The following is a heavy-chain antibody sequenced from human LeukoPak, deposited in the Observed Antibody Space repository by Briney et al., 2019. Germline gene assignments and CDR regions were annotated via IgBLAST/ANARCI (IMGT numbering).Heavy chain of an antibody. D-gene: IGHD4-11*01. V-gene: IGHV3-48*02. CDR1: GFSFSRYN. J-gene: IGHJ4*02. CDR2: ISSSSITK. CDR3: VRETQATVGLDY. Sequence: PGGSLRLSCAASGFSFSRYNMNWVRQAPGKGLEWVSYISSSSITKYHADFVKGRFTISRDNAKNSLDLQMNSLRDEDTAVYYCVRETQATVGLDYWGQGTLVTVSS.